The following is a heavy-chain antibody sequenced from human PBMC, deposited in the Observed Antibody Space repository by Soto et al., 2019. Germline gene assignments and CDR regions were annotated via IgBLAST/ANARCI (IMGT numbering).Heavy chain of an antibody. J-gene: IGHJ4*02. D-gene: IGHD3-10*01. CDR2: IYYSGST. V-gene: IGHV4-59*08. Sequence: PSETLCLTCTVSGGSISSYYWSWIRQPPGKGLEWIGYIYYSGSTNYNPSLKSRVTTSVDTSKNQFSLKLSSATAADTAVYYCARHQLLWFGDPRLIFDYWGQGTLVTVS. CDR3: ARHQLLWFGDPRLIFDY. CDR1: GGSISSYY.